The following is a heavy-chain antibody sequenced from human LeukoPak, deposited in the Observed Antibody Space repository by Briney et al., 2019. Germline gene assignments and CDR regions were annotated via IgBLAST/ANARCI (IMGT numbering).Heavy chain of an antibody. V-gene: IGHV5-51*01. D-gene: IGHD2-2*01. CDR1: GYSFTNYW. CDR2: IYPGDSDT. CDR3: AIYCSSTTCPGNWFDP. J-gene: IGHJ5*02. Sequence: GAPLKFSCKRSGYSFTNYWIAWVRQMRVKGLKWMGIIYPGDSDTRYSPSFQGQVTISADKSITTAFLQWNSLKASDTAMYYCAIYCSSTTCPGNWFDPWGQGTLVTVSS.